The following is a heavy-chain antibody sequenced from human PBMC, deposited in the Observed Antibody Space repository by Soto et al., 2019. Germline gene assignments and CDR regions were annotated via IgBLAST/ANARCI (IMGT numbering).Heavy chain of an antibody. Sequence: EVQLVESGGGLVKPGGSLRLSCAASGFTFPSYTMNWVRQAPGKGLEWVSSISTTSSYIYYSDSVKGRFTISRDNAKNSLYLQMNSLRAEDTAVYYCAGVQCSGSCQNWFDPWGQGTLVTVSS. D-gene: IGHD2-15*01. CDR1: GFTFPSYT. J-gene: IGHJ5*02. CDR3: AGVQCSGSCQNWFDP. CDR2: ISTTSSYI. V-gene: IGHV3-21*01.